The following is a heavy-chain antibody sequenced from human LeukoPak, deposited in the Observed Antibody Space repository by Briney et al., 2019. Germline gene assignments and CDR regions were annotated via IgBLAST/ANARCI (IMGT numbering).Heavy chain of an antibody. D-gene: IGHD1-7*01. CDR3: AKLCDWNSIDY. CDR2: ISWNSATM. CDR1: GFTLGSSW. V-gene: IGHV3-9*01. Sequence: GGSLRLSCAASGFTLGSSWTHWVRQTPGKGLEWVSGISWNSATMDYADSLRGRFTVSRDNAKNSLYLQMSDLRTEDTALYYCAKLCDWNSIDYWGQGTLVTVSS. J-gene: IGHJ4*02.